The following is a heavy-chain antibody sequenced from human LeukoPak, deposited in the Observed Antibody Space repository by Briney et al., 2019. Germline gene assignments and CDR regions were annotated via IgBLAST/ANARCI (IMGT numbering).Heavy chain of an antibody. Sequence: SETLSLTCAVSGGSISSGGYSWSWIRQPPGKGLEWIGYIYHSGSTYYNPSLKSRVTISVDRSKNQFSLKLNSVTAADTAVYYCARDSGSRFGPWGQGTLVTVSS. CDR1: GGSISSGGYS. V-gene: IGHV4-30-2*01. CDR2: IYHSGST. CDR3: ARDSGSRFGP. D-gene: IGHD3-22*01. J-gene: IGHJ5*02.